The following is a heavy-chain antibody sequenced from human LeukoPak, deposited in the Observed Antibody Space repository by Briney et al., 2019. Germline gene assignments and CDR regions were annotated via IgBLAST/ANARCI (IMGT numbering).Heavy chain of an antibody. D-gene: IGHD1-26*01. J-gene: IGHJ4*02. CDR3: ARDHSGSYYY. CDR2: MNPNSGNT. CDR1: GYTFTGYY. Sequence: ASVKVSCKASGYTFTGYYMHWVRQAPGQGLEWMGWMNPNSGNTGYAQKFQGRVTMTRNTSISTAYMELSSLRSEDTAVYYCARDHSGSYYYWGQGTLVTVSS. V-gene: IGHV1-8*02.